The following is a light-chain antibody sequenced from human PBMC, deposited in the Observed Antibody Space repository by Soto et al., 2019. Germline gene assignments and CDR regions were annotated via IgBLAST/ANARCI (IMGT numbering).Light chain of an antibody. CDR3: SSYTTSNTRQIV. CDR1: SSDVGGYNY. CDR2: DVS. V-gene: IGLV2-14*03. J-gene: IGLJ1*01. Sequence: QSVLTQPASVSGSPGQSITNSCTGTSSDVGGYNYVSWYQHHPGKAPKLIIYDVSNRPSGVSIRFSGSKSDNTASLTISGLQPEDEADYHCSSYTTSNTRQIVFGTGTQLTVL.